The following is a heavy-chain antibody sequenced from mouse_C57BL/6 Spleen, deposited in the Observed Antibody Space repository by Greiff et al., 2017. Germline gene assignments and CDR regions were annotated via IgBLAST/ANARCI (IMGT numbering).Heavy chain of an antibody. J-gene: IGHJ1*03. CDR2: IDPSDGYT. V-gene: IGHV1-50*01. Sequence: QVQLQQPGAELVKPGASVKLSCKASGYTFTSYWMQWVKQRPGQGLEWIGEIDPSDGYTTYNQKFKGKATLTVDTSSSTAYVQLSSLTSEDSAVYYCARKRGWYFDVWGTGTTVTVSS. CDR1: GYTFTSYW. CDR3: ARKRGWYFDV.